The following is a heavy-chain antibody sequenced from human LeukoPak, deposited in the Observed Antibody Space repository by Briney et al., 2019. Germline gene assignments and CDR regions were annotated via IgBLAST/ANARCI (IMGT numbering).Heavy chain of an antibody. J-gene: IGHJ4*02. CDR3: AREGGYSYGDAPLHFDY. CDR1: GGSISSYY. Sequence: SETLSLTCTVSGGSISSYYWSWIRQPAGKGLEWIGRMSTSGSTNYNPSLKSRVTISVDTSKNQFSLKLSSVTAADTAVYYCAREGGYSYGDAPLHFDYWGQGTLVTVSS. D-gene: IGHD5-18*01. CDR2: MSTSGST. V-gene: IGHV4-4*07.